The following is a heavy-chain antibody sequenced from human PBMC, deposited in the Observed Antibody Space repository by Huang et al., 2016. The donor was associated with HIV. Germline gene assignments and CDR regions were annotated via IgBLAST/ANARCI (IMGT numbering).Heavy chain of an antibody. CDR1: GYTFTSYG. CDR2: SRASSGDK. V-gene: IGHV1-18*01. Sequence: QIQLMQSGPELKQPGASVKVSCKASGYTFTSYGITWVRQAPGQGPEWRGWSRASSGDKEYAQKLQGRVTLTTDTSTNIAYMELRSLRSDDTAKYYCARDPKYHRIGYYRQRRGIDIWGQGTMVIVSS. CDR3: ARDPKYHRIGYYRQRRGIDI. D-gene: IGHD3-22*01. J-gene: IGHJ3*02.